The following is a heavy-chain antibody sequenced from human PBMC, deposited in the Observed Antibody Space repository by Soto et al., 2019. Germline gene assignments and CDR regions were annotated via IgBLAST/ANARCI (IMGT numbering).Heavy chain of an antibody. J-gene: IGHJ4*02. CDR3: TLVWFDSSSYYAY. D-gene: IGHD3-22*01. CDR1: GFTFRNAW. CDR2: INSTSDGGTI. V-gene: IGHV3-15*01. Sequence: EVQLVESGGGLVKPGGSLRLSCAASGFTFRNAWMNWVRQAPGKGLEWVGRINSTSDGGTIDYAAPVKGRFIVSSDHSTYTVYLQSNRLITDDSAGSYCTLVWFDSSSYYAYCGQGTLLSVSS.